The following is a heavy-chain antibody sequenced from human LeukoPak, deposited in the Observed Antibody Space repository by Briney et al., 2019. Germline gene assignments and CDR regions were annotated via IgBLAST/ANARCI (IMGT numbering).Heavy chain of an antibody. D-gene: IGHD2-15*01. CDR3: TRESGYCTGRSCYRPEDY. Sequence: GGSLRLSCAASGFTLSSHWMHWVRQAPGKGLVWVSRINTDGSSTTYADSVKGRFTISRDNAKTTLYLQMNSLGAEAVAVYYCTRESGYCTGRSCYRPEDYWGQGTLVTVSS. CDR1: GFTLSSHW. CDR2: INTDGSST. J-gene: IGHJ4*02. V-gene: IGHV3-74*01.